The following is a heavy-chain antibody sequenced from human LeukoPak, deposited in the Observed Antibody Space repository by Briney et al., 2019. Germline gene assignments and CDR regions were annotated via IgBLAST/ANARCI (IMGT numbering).Heavy chain of an antibody. J-gene: IGHJ6*03. CDR2: IYYSGST. D-gene: IGHD2-2*02. V-gene: IGHV4-59*01. Sequence: PSETLSLTCTVSGGSISSYYWSWIRQPPGKGLEWIGYIYYSGSTNYNPSLKSRVTISVDTSKNQFSLKLSSVTAADTAVYYCAREIEGCSSTSCYKDYYYYMDVWGKGTTVTVSS. CDR3: AREIEGCSSTSCYKDYYYYMDV. CDR1: GGSISSYY.